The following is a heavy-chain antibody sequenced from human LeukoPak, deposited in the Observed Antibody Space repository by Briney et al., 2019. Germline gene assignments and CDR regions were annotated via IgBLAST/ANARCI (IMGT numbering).Heavy chain of an antibody. J-gene: IGHJ3*02. V-gene: IGHV5-51*01. D-gene: IGHD3-3*01. Sequence: GESLKISCKGSGYSFTSYWIGWVRQMPGKGLEWTGIIYPGDSDTRYSPSFQGQVTISADKSISTAYLQWSSLKASDTAMYYCARGQTYYDFWSGFGAFDIWGQGTMVTVSP. CDR3: ARGQTYYDFWSGFGAFDI. CDR2: IYPGDSDT. CDR1: GYSFTSYW.